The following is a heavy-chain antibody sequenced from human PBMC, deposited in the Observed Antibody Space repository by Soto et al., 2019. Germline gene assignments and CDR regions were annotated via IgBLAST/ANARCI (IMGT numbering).Heavy chain of an antibody. CDR2: IIPIFGTA. Sequence: ASVNVSCKASGGTFSSYAISWVRQAPGQGLEWMGGIIPIFGTANYAQKFQGRVTITADESTSTAYMELSSLRSEDTAVYYCARESYCSSTSCYSWFDPWGQGTLVTVSS. CDR1: GGTFSSYA. D-gene: IGHD2-2*02. J-gene: IGHJ5*02. V-gene: IGHV1-69*13. CDR3: ARESYCSSTSCYSWFDP.